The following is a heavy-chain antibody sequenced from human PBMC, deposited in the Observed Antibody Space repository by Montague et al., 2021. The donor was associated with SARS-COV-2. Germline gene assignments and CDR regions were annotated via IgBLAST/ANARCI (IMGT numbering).Heavy chain of an antibody. Sequence: SLRLSFAASGFTFDDYAVHWVRRAPGKGLEWVSGISWNSGSIGYADSVKGRFTISRDNAKNSLYLQMNSLRAEDTALYYCAKDLNVALLSHPAPFDYWGQGTLVTVSS. V-gene: IGHV3-9*01. J-gene: IGHJ4*02. D-gene: IGHD3-16*02. CDR3: AKDLNVALLSHPAPFDY. CDR2: ISWNSGSI. CDR1: GFTFDDYA.